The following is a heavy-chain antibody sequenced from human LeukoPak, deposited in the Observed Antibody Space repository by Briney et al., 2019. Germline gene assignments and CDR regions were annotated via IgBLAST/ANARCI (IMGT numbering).Heavy chain of an antibody. CDR1: GGSISSSSYY. Sequence: SETLSLTCTVSGGSISSSSYYWGWIRQPPGKGLEWIGSIYYSGSTYYNPSLKSRVTISVDKSKNQFSLKLSSVTAADTAVYYCARGAAATEDYYMDVWGKGTTVTVSS. V-gene: IGHV4-39*07. J-gene: IGHJ6*03. D-gene: IGHD6-13*01. CDR3: ARGAAATEDYYMDV. CDR2: IYYSGST.